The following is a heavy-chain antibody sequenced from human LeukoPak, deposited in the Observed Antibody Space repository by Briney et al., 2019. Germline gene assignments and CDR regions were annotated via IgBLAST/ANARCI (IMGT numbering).Heavy chain of an antibody. CDR3: ARDSLEVRGRDYFDY. V-gene: IGHV3-74*01. D-gene: IGHD3-10*01. CDR2: LNSDGSIT. J-gene: IGHJ4*02. Sequence: GGSLRLSYAASGFPFSSRWMYWVRQTPGKGLVWVSRLNSDGSITDYADSVKGRFTISRDNAKNSLYLHMNSLRAEDTAVYYCARDSLEVRGRDYFDYWGQGTLVTVSS. CDR1: GFPFSSRW.